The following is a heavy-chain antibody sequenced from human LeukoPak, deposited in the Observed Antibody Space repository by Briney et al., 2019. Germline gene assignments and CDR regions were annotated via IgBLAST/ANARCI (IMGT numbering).Heavy chain of an antibody. Sequence: GRSLRLSCAASGFTFSSYAMHWVRQAPGKGLEWVAVISYDGSNKYYADSVKGRFTISRDNSKNTLYLQMNSLRAEDTAVYYCARDRHYDILTGYPTPDYWGQGTLVIVSS. CDR1: GFTFSSYA. D-gene: IGHD3-9*01. V-gene: IGHV3-30-3*01. J-gene: IGHJ4*02. CDR3: ARDRHYDILTGYPTPDY. CDR2: ISYDGSNK.